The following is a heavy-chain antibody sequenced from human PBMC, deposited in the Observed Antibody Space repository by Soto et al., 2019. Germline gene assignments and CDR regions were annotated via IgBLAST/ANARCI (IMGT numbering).Heavy chain of an antibody. V-gene: IGHV3-74*01. D-gene: IGHD6-19*01. CDR1: GFTFSSYW. CDR2: INSDGSST. CDR3: ARDGPYPYSSGWYGPVDGMDV. J-gene: IGHJ6*02. Sequence: PGGSLRLSCAASGFTFSSYWMHWVRQAPGKGLVWVSRINSDGSSTSYADSVKGRFTISRDNAKNTLYLQMNSLRAEDTAVYYCARDGPYPYSSGWYGPVDGMDVWGQGTTVTVSS.